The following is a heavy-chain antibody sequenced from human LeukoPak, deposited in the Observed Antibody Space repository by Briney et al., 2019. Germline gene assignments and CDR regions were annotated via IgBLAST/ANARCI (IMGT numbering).Heavy chain of an antibody. Sequence: ASVKVSCKASGYTFTGYYMHWVRQAPGQGLEWMGWINPNSGGTNYAQKFQGWVTMTRDTSISTAYMELSRLRSDDTAVYYCARGGAAAGTGDYYYYGMDVWGQGTTVTVSS. CDR2: INPNSGGT. V-gene: IGHV1-2*04. CDR3: ARGGAAAGTGDYYYYGMDV. CDR1: GYTFTGYY. D-gene: IGHD6-13*01. J-gene: IGHJ6*02.